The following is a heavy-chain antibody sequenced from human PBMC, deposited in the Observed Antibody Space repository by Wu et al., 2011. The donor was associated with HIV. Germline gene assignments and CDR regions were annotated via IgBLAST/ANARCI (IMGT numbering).Heavy chain of an antibody. CDR1: GYTSTDYY. J-gene: IGHJ3*02. V-gene: IGHV1-2*02. D-gene: IGHD3-22*01. CDR3: ARVGFADYYDSSGYYGAFDI. CDR2: INPNSGGT. Sequence: QVQLVQSGGEVKKPGASVKVSCKASGYTSTDYYLHWVRQAPGHGLEWMGWINPNSGGTNYAQKFQGRVTMSRDTSISTAYMELSSLTSDDTAVYYCARVGFADYYDSSGYYGAFDIWGQGTMVTVSS.